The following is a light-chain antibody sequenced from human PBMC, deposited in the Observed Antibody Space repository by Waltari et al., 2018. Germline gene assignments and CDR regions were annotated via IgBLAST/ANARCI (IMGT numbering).Light chain of an antibody. CDR1: RSHVGGYNF. CDR2: EFS. Sequence: QSALTQPPSASGSPGQSVTISCTATRSHVGGYNFVSWYQHHPGKAPSLIIYEFSDSPSGVPDRFSGSKSGNTASLTVSGLQAEDEADYYCSSYVANNNPVFGGGTKLTVL. J-gene: IGLJ2*01. CDR3: SSYVANNNPV. V-gene: IGLV2-8*01.